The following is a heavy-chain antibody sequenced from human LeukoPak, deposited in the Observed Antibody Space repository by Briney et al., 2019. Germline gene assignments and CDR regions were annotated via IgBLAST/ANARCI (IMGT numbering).Heavy chain of an antibody. CDR2: ISSSSTYI. Sequence: GGSLRLSCAASGFIFNTYAMHWVRQAPGKGLEWVSSISSSSTYIYYADSVKGRFAISRDNAKNSLYLQMNSLRAEDTAVYYCASTPAASSDFWGQGTLVTVSS. D-gene: IGHD6-13*01. V-gene: IGHV3-21*01. CDR1: GFIFNTYA. CDR3: ASTPAASSDF. J-gene: IGHJ4*02.